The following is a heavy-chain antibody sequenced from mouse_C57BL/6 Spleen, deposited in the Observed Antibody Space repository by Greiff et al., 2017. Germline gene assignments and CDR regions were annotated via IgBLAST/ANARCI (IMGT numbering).Heavy chain of an antibody. CDR1: GYTFTSYW. CDR2: IHPNSGST. D-gene: IGHD2-3*01. V-gene: IGHV1-64*01. CDR3: ARRIYDGYYGYAMDY. Sequence: QVQLQQPGAELVKPGASVKLSCKASGYTFTSYWMHWVKQRPGQGLEWIGMIHPNSGSTNYNEKFKSKATLTVDKSSSTAYMQLSSLTSEDSAVYYCARRIYDGYYGYAMDYWGQGTSVTVSS. J-gene: IGHJ4*01.